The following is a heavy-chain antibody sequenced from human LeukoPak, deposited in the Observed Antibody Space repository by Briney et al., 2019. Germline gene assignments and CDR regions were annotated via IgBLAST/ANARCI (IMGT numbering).Heavy chain of an antibody. Sequence: PGRSLRLSCAASGFTFSSYGMHWVRQAPGKGLEWVAVIWYDGSNKYYADSVKGRFTISRDNSKNTLYLQMNSLRAEDTAVYYCARESVKSVVEVYFNYWGQGTLVTVSS. D-gene: IGHD2-15*01. J-gene: IGHJ4*02. CDR2: IWYDGSNK. V-gene: IGHV3-33*01. CDR1: GFTFSSYG. CDR3: ARESVKSVVEVYFNY.